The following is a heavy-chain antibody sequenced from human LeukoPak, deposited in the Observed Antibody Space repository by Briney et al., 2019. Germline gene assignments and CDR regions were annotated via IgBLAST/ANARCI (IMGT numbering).Heavy chain of an antibody. D-gene: IGHD3-10*01. Sequence: GGSLRLSCAVSGFTFGRFAMNWVRQAPGKGLEWVSIISNSGTIASYADSVKGRFTISRDNSKNTVYLQMNSLRAEDTALYYCTTESFHYWGQGSLVAVSS. CDR3: TTESFHY. CDR1: GFTFGRFA. J-gene: IGHJ4*02. V-gene: IGHV3-23*01. CDR2: ISNSGTIA.